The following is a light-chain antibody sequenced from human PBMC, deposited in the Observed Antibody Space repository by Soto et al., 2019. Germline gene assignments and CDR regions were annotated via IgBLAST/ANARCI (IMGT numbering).Light chain of an antibody. CDR3: QQYVSSPYT. CDR2: GAS. Sequence: EIVLTQSPGTLSLSPGERATLTCRASQSVSNNYLAWYQQKPGQAPRLLIYGASSRATGIPDRFSGSGSGTDFTLTISRQEPEDFAVYYCQQYVSSPYTFGQGTKLQIK. J-gene: IGKJ2*01. V-gene: IGKV3-20*01. CDR1: QSVSNNY.